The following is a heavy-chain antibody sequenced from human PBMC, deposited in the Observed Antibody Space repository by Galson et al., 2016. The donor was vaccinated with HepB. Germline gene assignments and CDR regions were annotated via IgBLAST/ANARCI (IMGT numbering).Heavy chain of an antibody. CDR3: TRGGVLSLMAGLFDF. D-gene: IGHD6-19*01. J-gene: IGHJ4*02. Sequence: GLEWVAVISYDGRHKYYADSVEGRFTISRDNSQNALFVQMNSLRAEDTAIYYCTRGGVLSLMAGLFDFWGRGILVTVSS. CDR2: ISYDGRHK. V-gene: IGHV3-30*04.